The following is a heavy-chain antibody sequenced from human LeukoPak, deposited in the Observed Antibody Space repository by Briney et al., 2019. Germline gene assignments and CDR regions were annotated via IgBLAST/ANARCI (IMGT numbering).Heavy chain of an antibody. CDR2: ISAYNGNT. J-gene: IGHJ4*02. V-gene: IGHV1-18*01. CDR1: GYTFTSFG. CDR3: ARGYGGAAAVINFDY. D-gene: IGHD6-13*01. Sequence: ASVKVSCKASGYTFTSFGISWVGQAPGQGLEWMGWISAYNGNTNYAQKFQGRVTMTTDTSTNTANMELRSLRSDDTAVYYCARGYGGAAAVINFDYWGQGTLVTVSS.